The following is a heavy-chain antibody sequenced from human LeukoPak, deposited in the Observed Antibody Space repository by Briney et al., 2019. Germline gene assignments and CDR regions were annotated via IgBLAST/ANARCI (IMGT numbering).Heavy chain of an antibody. Sequence: PGRSLRLSCAASGFTFSSYAMHWVRQAPGKGLEWVSSISSSSSYIYYADSVKGRFTISRDNAKNSLYLQMNSLRAEDTAVYYCARDGNILTGYYNFDYWGQGTLVTVSS. J-gene: IGHJ4*02. CDR1: GFTFSSYA. V-gene: IGHV3-21*01. D-gene: IGHD3-9*01. CDR3: ARDGNILTGYYNFDY. CDR2: ISSSSSYI.